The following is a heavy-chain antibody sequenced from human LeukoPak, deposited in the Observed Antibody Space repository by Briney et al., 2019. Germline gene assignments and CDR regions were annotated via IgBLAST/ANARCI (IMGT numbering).Heavy chain of an antibody. CDR1: GFTASSNY. V-gene: IGHV3-66*01. D-gene: IGHD3-22*01. Sequence: PGGSLRLSCAASGFTASSNYMSCVRQAPGKGLEWVSVIYSGGITFYADSVKGRFTISRDNSKNTLYLQMNSLRAEDTAVYYCARAARYYDSLGAAFDLWGQGTMVTVSS. CDR3: ARAARYYDSLGAAFDL. J-gene: IGHJ3*01. CDR2: IYSGGIT.